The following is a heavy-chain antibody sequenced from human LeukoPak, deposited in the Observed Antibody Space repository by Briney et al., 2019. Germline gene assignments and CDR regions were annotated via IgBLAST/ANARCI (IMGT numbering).Heavy chain of an antibody. CDR2: INPNIGGT. CDR1: GYTFTGYY. V-gene: IGHV1-2*02. CDR3: ARDRGQPTHRDTQQNRPPFDY. D-gene: IGHD3-10*01. Sequence: GASVKVSCKASGYTFTGYYMHWVRQAPGQGLEWMGWINPNIGGTNYAQKLQGRVTMTTDTSTSTAYMELRSLRSDDTAVYYCARDRGQPTHRDTQQNRPPFDYWGQGTLVTVSS. J-gene: IGHJ4*02.